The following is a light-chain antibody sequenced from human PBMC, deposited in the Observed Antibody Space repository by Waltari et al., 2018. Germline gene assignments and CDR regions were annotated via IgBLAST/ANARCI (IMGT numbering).Light chain of an antibody. V-gene: IGLV1-44*01. CDR3: STWDGSLTGVV. CDR2: NKN. J-gene: IGLJ3*02. Sequence: QSVLTQPPSSSGTPGQRVTTPCSGSSANIGGHTDNWYQHLPGTAPKLLIYNKNQRPSGVPDRFSGSKSGTSASLALSGLQSDDEAHYYCSTWDGSLTGVVFGGGTKLTVL. CDR1: SANIGGHT.